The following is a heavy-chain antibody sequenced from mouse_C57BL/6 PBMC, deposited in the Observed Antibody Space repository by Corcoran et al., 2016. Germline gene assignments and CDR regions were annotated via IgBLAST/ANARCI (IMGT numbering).Heavy chain of an antibody. J-gene: IGHJ3*01. D-gene: IGHD2-4*01. CDR1: GYTFTDYY. CDR3: ARDEYEFAY. V-gene: IGHV1-19*01. Sequence: EVQLQQSGPVLVKPGASVKMSCKASGYTFTDYYMNWVKQSHGKSLEWIGVINPYNGGTSYNQKFKGKATLTVDKSSSTAYMELNSLTSEDSAVYYCARDEYEFAYWGQGTLVTVSA. CDR2: INPYNGGT.